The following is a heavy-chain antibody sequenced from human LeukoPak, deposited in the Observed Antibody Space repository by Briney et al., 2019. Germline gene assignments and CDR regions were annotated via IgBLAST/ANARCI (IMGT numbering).Heavy chain of an antibody. CDR1: GGSISSYH. CDR3: ARARNYYDSSDYYYEGDAFDI. V-gene: IGHV4-59*01. CDR2: IYYSGST. Sequence: SETLSLTCTVSGGSISSYHWSWIRQPPGKGLECIGFIYYSGSTNYNPSLNSRVTISVDTSKNQFSLKLSSVTAADTAVYYCARARNYYDSSDYYYEGDAFDIWGQGTMVTVSS. J-gene: IGHJ3*02. D-gene: IGHD3-22*01.